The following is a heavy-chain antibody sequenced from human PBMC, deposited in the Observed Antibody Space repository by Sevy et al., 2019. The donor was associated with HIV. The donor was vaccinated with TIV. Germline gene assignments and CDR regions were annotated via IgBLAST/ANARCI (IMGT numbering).Heavy chain of an antibody. Sequence: GSLRLSCAASGFTFSDYYMSWIRQAPGKGLEWVSYISGSGYTIYYADSVKGRFTISRDNAKNSLYLQMNSLRAEDTAVYYCASQVVAATFDYWGQGTLVTVSS. CDR1: GFTFSDYY. J-gene: IGHJ4*02. CDR2: ISGSGYTI. D-gene: IGHD2-15*01. V-gene: IGHV3-11*01. CDR3: ASQVVAATFDY.